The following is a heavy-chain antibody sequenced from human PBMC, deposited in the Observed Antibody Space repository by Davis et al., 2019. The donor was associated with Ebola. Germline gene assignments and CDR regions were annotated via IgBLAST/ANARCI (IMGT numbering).Heavy chain of an antibody. V-gene: IGHV3-7*03. CDR2: IKEDGTER. J-gene: IGHJ6*04. CDR3: ARSGLSFGVVKSHYGMDV. D-gene: IGHD3-3*01. CDR1: GFTVNSYW. Sequence: PGGSLRLSCAASGFTVNSYWMSWVRRAPGKGLEWVANIKEDGTERDHGHSVKGRFTIPRDDATNSLYLQMNSLRAEDTAVYYCARSGLSFGVVKSHYGMDVWGKGTTVTVSS.